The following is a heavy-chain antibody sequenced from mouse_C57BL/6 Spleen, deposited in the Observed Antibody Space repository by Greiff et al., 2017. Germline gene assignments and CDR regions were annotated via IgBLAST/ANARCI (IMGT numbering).Heavy chain of an antibody. J-gene: IGHJ2*01. CDR3: TTWGTTVVNFDY. Sequence: VQLQQPGAELVKPGASVKMSCKASGYTFTSYWITWVKQRPGQGLEWIGWIDPENGDTEYASKFQGKATITADTSSNTAYLQLSSLTSEDTAVYYCTTWGTTVVNFDYWGQGTTLTVSS. CDR2: IDPENGDT. CDR1: GYTFTSYW. D-gene: IGHD1-1*01. V-gene: IGHV14-4*01.